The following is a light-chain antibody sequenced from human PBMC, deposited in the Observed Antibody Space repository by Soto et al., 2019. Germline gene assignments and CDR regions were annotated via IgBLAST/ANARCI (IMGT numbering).Light chain of an antibody. J-gene: IGLJ2*01. V-gene: IGLV2-14*03. CDR3: SSYTSSITLI. Sequence: QSALTQPASVSGSPGQSIAISCTGTSSDVGGSNYVSWYQQHPGKAPKLVIYDVNYRPTGVSNRFSGSKSGNTASLTISGLQAEAEADYYCSSYTSSITLIFGGGTKLTVL. CDR1: SSDVGGSNY. CDR2: DVN.